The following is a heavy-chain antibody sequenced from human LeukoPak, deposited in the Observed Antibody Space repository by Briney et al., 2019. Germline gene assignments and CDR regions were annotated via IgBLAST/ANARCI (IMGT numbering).Heavy chain of an antibody. V-gene: IGHV4-38-2*02. CDR1: GYSISSGYY. J-gene: IGHJ6*03. CDR2: IYHSGST. Sequence: PSETLSLTCTVSGYSISSGYYWGWIRQPPGKGLEWIGSIYHSGSTYYNPSLKSRVTISVDTSKNQFSLKLSSVTAADTAVYYCARAKYDFWSGYYFYYYYMDVWGKGTTVTVSS. CDR3: ARAKYDFWSGYYFYYYYMDV. D-gene: IGHD3-3*01.